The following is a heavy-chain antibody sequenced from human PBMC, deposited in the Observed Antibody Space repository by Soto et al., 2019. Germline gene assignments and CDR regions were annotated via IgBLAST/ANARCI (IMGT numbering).Heavy chain of an antibody. V-gene: IGHV3-23*01. CDR1: GFTFSSYA. CDR3: AKDRKYYYDSSGT. D-gene: IGHD3-22*01. CDR2: ISGSGGST. Sequence: HPGGSLRLSCAASGFTFSSYAMSWVRQAPGKGLEWVSAISGSGGSTYYADSVKGRFTISRDNSKNTLYLQMNSLRAEDTAVYYCAKDRKYYYDSSGTWGQGTLVTVSS. J-gene: IGHJ5*02.